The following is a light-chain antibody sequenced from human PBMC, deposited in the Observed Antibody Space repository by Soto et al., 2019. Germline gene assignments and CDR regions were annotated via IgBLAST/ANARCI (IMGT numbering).Light chain of an antibody. J-gene: IGLJ1*01. Sequence: QSALTQPASVSGSPGQSITISCTGTSSDVGSYNLVSWYQQHPGKAPKLMIYEGSKRPSGVSNRFSGSKSGNTASLTISGLQAEDEADYYCCSYAGSRTFEVFGTGTKFTV. CDR2: EGS. V-gene: IGLV2-23*03. CDR1: SSDVGSYNL. CDR3: CSYAGSRTFEV.